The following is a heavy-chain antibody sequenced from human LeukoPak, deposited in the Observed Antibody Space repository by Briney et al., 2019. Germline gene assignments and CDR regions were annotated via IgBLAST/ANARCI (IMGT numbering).Heavy chain of an antibody. Sequence: HSGGSLRLSCAASGFTFSSYAMTWVRQAPGKGLEWVSAISGSGDSTYYADSVKGLFTISRDNSKNTLYLQMNRLRAEDTAVYYCAKDPYSGGPYNWFDPWGQGTLVTVSS. CDR3: AKDPYSGGPYNWFDP. D-gene: IGHD6-19*01. CDR1: GFTFSSYA. CDR2: ISGSGDST. J-gene: IGHJ5*02. V-gene: IGHV3-23*01.